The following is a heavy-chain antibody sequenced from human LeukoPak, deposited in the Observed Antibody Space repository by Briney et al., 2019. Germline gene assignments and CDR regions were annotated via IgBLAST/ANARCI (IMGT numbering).Heavy chain of an antibody. V-gene: IGHV1-8*01. CDR1: GYTFTGYD. D-gene: IGHD3-3*01. J-gene: IGHJ4*02. Sequence: ASVKVSCKASGYTFTGYDINWVRQATGQGLEWMGWMNPNSGNTGYAQKFQGRVTMTRNTSISTAYMELSSLRSEDTAVYYCARGRYYDFWSGYDSPLYWGQGTLVTVSS. CDR2: MNPNSGNT. CDR3: ARGRYYDFWSGYDSPLY.